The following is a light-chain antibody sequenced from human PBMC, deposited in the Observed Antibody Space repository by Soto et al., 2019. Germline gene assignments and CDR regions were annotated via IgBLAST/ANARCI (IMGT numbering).Light chain of an antibody. CDR2: EGS. V-gene: IGLV2-23*03. Sequence: QSALTQPASVSGSPGQSITISCTGTSSDVGSYNLVSWYQQHPGKAPKLMIYEGSKRPSGVSNRFSGSKSGNTASLTISGLQAEDEADYYCCSYAGSSPLFVFGGGTKVTVL. J-gene: IGLJ2*01. CDR1: SSDVGSYNL. CDR3: CSYAGSSPLFV.